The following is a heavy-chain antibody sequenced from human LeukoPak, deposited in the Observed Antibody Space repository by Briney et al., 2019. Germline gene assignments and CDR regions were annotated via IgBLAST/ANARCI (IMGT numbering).Heavy chain of an antibody. V-gene: IGHV4-39*07. D-gene: IGHD2-2*01. Sequence: SETLSLTCIVSGGSISSSSYYWGWIRQPPGKGLEWIGSIYYSGSTYYNPSLKSRVTISVDTSKNQFSLKLSSVTASDTAVYYCARDLSGYCSSTSCQEGDNWFDPWGQGTLVTVSS. CDR1: GGSISSSSYY. J-gene: IGHJ5*02. CDR2: IYYSGST. CDR3: ARDLSGYCSSTSCQEGDNWFDP.